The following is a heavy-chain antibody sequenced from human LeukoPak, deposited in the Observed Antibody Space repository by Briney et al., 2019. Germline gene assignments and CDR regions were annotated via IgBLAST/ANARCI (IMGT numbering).Heavy chain of an antibody. CDR1: GYTFTSYY. V-gene: IGHV1-18*04. J-gene: IGHJ1*01. D-gene: IGHD6-13*01. CDR2: ISAYNGNT. CDR3: ARGGSSWSAEYFQH. Sequence: GASVKVSCKASGYTFTSYYMHWVRQAPGQGLEWMGWISAYNGNTKYAQKLQGRLTMTTDTSTSTAYMELRRLRSDDTAVYFCARGGSSWSAEYFQHWGQGTLVTVSS.